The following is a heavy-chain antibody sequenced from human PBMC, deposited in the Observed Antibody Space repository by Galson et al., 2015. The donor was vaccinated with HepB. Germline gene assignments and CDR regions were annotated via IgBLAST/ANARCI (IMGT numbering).Heavy chain of an antibody. D-gene: IGHD6-19*01. CDR2: IIPILGIA. CDR1: GGTFSSYT. Sequence: SVKVSCKASGGTFSSYTISWVRQAPGQGLEWMGRIIPILGIANYAQKFQGRVTITADKSTSTAYMELSSLRSEDTAVYYCARDLGSSGWSPWGQGTLVTVSS. V-gene: IGHV1-69*04. J-gene: IGHJ4*02. CDR3: ARDLGSSGWSP.